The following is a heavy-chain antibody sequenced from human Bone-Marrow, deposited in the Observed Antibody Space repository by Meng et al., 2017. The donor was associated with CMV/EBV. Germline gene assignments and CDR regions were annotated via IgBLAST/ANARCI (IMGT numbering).Heavy chain of an antibody. D-gene: IGHD3-22*01. Sequence: SETLSLTCTVAGYSTGSGYYWGWIRQPPGKGLEWIGSIYHSGSTYYNPSLKSRVTISVDTSKDQFSLKLSCVTAADTAVYYGARDTGYDDSSKAFDPWGQGTLVTVSS. J-gene: IGHJ5*02. CDR1: GYSTGSGYY. V-gene: IGHV4-38-2*02. CDR3: ARDTGYDDSSKAFDP. CDR2: IYHSGST.